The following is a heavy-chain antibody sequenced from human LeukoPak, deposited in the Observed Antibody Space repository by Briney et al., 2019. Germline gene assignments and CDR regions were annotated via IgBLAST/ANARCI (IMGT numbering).Heavy chain of an antibody. D-gene: IGHD5-18*01. CDR1: GGSFSGYY. Sequence: PSETLSLTCAVYGGSFSGYYWSWIRQPPGKGLEWIGEINHSGSTNYNPSLKSRVTISVDTSKNQFSLKLSSVTAADTAVYYCATYSYEGFFDYWGQGTLVTVSS. CDR3: ATYSYEGFFDY. V-gene: IGHV4-34*01. CDR2: INHSGST. J-gene: IGHJ4*02.